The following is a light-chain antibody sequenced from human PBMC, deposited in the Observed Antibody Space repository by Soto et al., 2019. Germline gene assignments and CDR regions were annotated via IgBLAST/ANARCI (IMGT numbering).Light chain of an antibody. CDR1: TGAVTSGHY. Sequence: QTVVTQEPSLTVSPGGTVTLTCGSSTGAVTSGHYPYWFQQKPGQAPRTLIYDTSNKHSWTPARFSGSLLGDKAALTLSGAQTEDEAEYYCLLSYNGPYVFGTGTKVTVL. J-gene: IGLJ1*01. CDR2: DTS. CDR3: LLSYNGPYV. V-gene: IGLV7-46*01.